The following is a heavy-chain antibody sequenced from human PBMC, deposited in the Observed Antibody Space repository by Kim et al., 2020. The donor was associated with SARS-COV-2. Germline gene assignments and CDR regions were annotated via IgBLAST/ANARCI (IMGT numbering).Heavy chain of an antibody. Sequence: GGSLRLSCAASGFTFSSYAMSWVRQAPGKGLEWVSAISGSGGSTNYADSVKGGFTISRDNSKNTLYLQMNSLRAEDTAVYDCAKDRAEHYYDSSGGAFDIWGQGTMVTVSS. CDR1: GFTFSSYA. CDR3: AKDRAEHYYDSSGGAFDI. CDR2: ISGSGGST. J-gene: IGHJ3*02. V-gene: IGHV3-23*01. D-gene: IGHD3-22*01.